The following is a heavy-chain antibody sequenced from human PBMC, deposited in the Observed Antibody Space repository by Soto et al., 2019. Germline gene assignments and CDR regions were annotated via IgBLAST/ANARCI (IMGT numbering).Heavy chain of an antibody. CDR2: ISYDGSNK. CDR3: ARVMVPGGRWLHYYYFDY. CDR1: GGSMSSYY. V-gene: IGHV3-30-3*01. J-gene: IGHJ4*02. Sequence: LSLTCTVSGGSMSSYYWNWVRQAPGKGLEWVAVISYDGSNKYYADSVKGRFTISRDNSKNTLYLQMNSLRAEDTAVYYCARVMVPGGRWLHYYYFDYWGQGTLVTVSS. D-gene: IGHD3-10*01.